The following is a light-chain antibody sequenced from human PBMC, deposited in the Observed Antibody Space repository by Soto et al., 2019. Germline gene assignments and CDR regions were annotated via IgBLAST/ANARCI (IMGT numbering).Light chain of an antibody. Sequence: EIVLTQSPGTLSLSPGERATLSCRASQSVSSSYLAWYQQKPGQAPRLLIYDASNRATAIPARFSGSASGTDFTLTISSIEPEDSAVYYCQQRRNWAQGITSGQGRRLEI. J-gene: IGKJ5*01. V-gene: IGKV3-11*01. CDR3: QQRRNWAQGIT. CDR1: QSVSSSY. CDR2: DAS.